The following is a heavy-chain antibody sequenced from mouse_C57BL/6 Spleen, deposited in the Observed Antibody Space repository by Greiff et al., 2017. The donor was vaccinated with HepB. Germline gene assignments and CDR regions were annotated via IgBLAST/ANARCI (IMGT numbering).Heavy chain of an antibody. V-gene: IGHV1-15*01. CDR1: GYTFTDYE. Sequence: QVQLKESGAELVRPGASVTLSCKASGYTFTDYEMHWVKQTPVHGLEWIGAIDPETGGTAYNQKFKGKAILTADKSSSTAYMELRSLTSEDSAVYYCTRWGAQATFAYWGQGTLVTVSA. J-gene: IGHJ3*01. D-gene: IGHD3-2*02. CDR2: IDPETGGT. CDR3: TRWGAQATFAY.